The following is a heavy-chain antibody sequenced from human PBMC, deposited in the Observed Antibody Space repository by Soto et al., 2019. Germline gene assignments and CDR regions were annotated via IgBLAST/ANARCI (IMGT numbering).Heavy chain of an antibody. Sequence: PSETLFLTCTVSGGSISSSSYYLGWIRQPPGKGLEWIGSIYYSGSTYYNPSLKSRVTISVDTSKNQFSLKLSSVTAADTAVYYCALIVRYYYGMDVWGQGTTVTVS. J-gene: IGHJ6*02. CDR1: GGSISSSSYY. V-gene: IGHV4-39*01. CDR2: IYYSGST. CDR3: ALIVRYYYGMDV. D-gene: IGHD3-22*01.